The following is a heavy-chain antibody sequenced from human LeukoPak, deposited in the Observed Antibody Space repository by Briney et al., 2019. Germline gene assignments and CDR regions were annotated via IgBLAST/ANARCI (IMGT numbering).Heavy chain of an antibody. CDR3: ARGGYQQTSTFDF. V-gene: IGHV4-39*07. CDR1: GDSISSSPYY. J-gene: IGHJ4*02. D-gene: IGHD5-18*01. CDR2: VFYSGTT. Sequence: PSETLSLTCAVSGDSISSSPYYWVWVRQPPGKGLEWLGGVFYSGTTYYNPSLKSRVTISVDTSKNQFSLQLGSVTAADTAVYYCARGGYQQTSTFDFWGQGTLVTVSS.